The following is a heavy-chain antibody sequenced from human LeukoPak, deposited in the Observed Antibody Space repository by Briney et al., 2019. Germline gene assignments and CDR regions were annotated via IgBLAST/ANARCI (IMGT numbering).Heavy chain of an antibody. J-gene: IGHJ4*02. CDR3: ARARWELLPPDFDY. D-gene: IGHD1-26*01. CDR2: ISGSGGST. V-gene: IGHV3-23*01. Sequence: GGSLRLSCAASGFTFSSYAMSWVRQAPGKGLEWVSAISGSGGSTYYADSVKGRFTISRDNSKNTLYLQMNRLRAEDTAVYYCARARWELLPPDFDYWGQGTLVTVSS. CDR1: GFTFSSYA.